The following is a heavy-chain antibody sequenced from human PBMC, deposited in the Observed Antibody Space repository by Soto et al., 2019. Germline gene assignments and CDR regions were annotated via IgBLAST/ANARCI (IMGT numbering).Heavy chain of an antibody. J-gene: IGHJ4*02. Sequence: EVQLVESGGGLVQPGGSLRLSCAASGFTFSSYWMHWVRQAPGKGLVWVSRINSDGSSTSYADSVKGRFTIYRDNDKNTVYLQMNSLRAEDTAVYYCARTSLVVPAATREDYWGQGTLVTVSS. V-gene: IGHV3-74*01. CDR2: INSDGSST. CDR1: GFTFSSYW. CDR3: ARTSLVVPAATREDY. D-gene: IGHD2-15*01.